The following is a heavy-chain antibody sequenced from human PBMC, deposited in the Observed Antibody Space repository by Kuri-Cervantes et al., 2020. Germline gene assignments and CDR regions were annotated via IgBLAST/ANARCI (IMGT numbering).Heavy chain of an antibody. CDR3: AHRRGTGWFDP. J-gene: IGHJ5*02. CDR2: IFWDDDK. CDR1: GFSLSTSGMC. V-gene: IGHV2-5*08. Sequence: SGPTLVKPTQTLTLTCTFSGFSLSTSGMCVSWVRQPPGKALEWLALIFWDDDKRYSPSLKTRVALTRGTSENQVVLTLTNVDPLDTATYFCAHRRGTGWFDPWGQGTLVTVSS.